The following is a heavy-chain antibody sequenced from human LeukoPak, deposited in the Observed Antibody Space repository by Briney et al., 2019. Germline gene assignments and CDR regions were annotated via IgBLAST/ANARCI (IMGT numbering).Heavy chain of an antibody. J-gene: IGHJ4*02. CDR3: AKDSSGYYRDY. Sequence: GGSLRLSCAASGFTFSSYSMNWVRQAPGKGLEWVSSISSSSSYIYYADSVKGRFTISRDNAKNSLYLQMNSLRAEDTAVYYCAKDSSGYYRDYWGQGTLVTVSS. V-gene: IGHV3-21*04. D-gene: IGHD3-22*01. CDR1: GFTFSSYS. CDR2: ISSSSSYI.